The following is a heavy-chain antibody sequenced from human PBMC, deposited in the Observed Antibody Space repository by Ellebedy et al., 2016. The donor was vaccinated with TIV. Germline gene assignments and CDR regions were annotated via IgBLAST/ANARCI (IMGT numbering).Heavy chain of an antibody. CDR2: IYHTGST. Sequence: MPSETLSLTCTVSGYSISSGYEYYWGWIRQPPGKGLEWIGSIYHTGSTFHYPSLKSRVAISVDMSKNQFSLSLNSVTAADTAVYYCARLYGGMIDHWGQGTLVTVSS. CDR1: GYSISSGYEYY. CDR3: ARLYGGMIDH. J-gene: IGHJ4*02. V-gene: IGHV4-38-2*02. D-gene: IGHD3-16*01.